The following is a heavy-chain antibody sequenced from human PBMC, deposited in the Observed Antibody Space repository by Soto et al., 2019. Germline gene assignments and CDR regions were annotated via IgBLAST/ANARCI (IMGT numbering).Heavy chain of an antibody. V-gene: IGHV3-33*01. D-gene: IGHD6-19*01. J-gene: IGHJ6*02. CDR2: IWYDGSNK. CDR1: GFTFSGHA. Sequence: QVQLVESGGGVAQPGRSLRLSCTVSGFTFSGHAMHWVRQAPGKGLEWVPQIWYDGSNKYYAESVKGRFTISRDNSKNTLYLQMNSLRVEDTAVYYCARDGQGLAPYALDVWGQGTSVTVSS. CDR3: ARDGQGLAPYALDV.